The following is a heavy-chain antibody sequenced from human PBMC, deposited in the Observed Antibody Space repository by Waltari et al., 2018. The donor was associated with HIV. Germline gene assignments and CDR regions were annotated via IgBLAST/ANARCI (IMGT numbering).Heavy chain of an antibody. J-gene: IGHJ4*02. D-gene: IGHD1-26*01. CDR1: GFTFSSYW. V-gene: IGHV3-74*01. CDR2: INSDGSST. CDR3: AREGFSGSFDY. Sequence: EVQLVESGGGLVQPGGSLRLSCAASGFTFSSYWMHWVRQAPGKGLVWVACINSDGSSTSYADSGKGRFTISRDNAKNTLYLQMNSLRAEDTAVYYCAREGFSGSFDYWGQGTLVTVSS.